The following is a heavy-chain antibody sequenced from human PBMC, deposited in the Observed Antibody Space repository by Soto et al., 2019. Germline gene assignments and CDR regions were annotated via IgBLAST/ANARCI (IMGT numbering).Heavy chain of an antibody. CDR1: GGSISSSSYY. V-gene: IGHV4-39*01. J-gene: IGHJ4*02. Sequence: QLQLQESDPGLVKPSETLSLTCTVSGGSISSSSYYWGWIRQPPGKGLEWIGSIYYSGSTYYNPSLKSRVTISVDTSKNQFSLKLSSVTAADTAVYYCARQAKITYYDFWSELDYWGQGTLVTVSS. CDR3: ARQAKITYYDFWSELDY. CDR2: IYYSGST. D-gene: IGHD3-3*01.